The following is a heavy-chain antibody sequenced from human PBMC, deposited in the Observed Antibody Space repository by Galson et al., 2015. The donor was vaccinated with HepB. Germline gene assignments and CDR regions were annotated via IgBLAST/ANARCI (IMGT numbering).Heavy chain of an antibody. CDR3: ARDRQSSGWANWFDP. J-gene: IGHJ5*02. V-gene: IGHV3-30*04. CDR1: GFTFSSYA. Sequence: LRLSCAAFGFTFSSYAMHWVRQAPGKGLEWVAVISYDGSNKYYADSVKGRFTISRDNSKNTLYLQMNSLRAEDTAVYYCARDRQSSGWANWFDPWGQGTLVTVSS. D-gene: IGHD6-19*01. CDR2: ISYDGSNK.